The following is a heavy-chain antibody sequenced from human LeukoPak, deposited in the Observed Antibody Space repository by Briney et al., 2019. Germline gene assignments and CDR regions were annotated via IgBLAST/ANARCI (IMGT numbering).Heavy chain of an antibody. CDR1: GFTFSSYG. J-gene: IGHJ4*02. CDR2: ISYDGSNR. CDR3: AKPYYYGSRIYMDY. Sequence: GGSPRLSCAASGFTFSSYGMHWVRQAPGKGLEWVAVISYDGSNRYYADCVKGRFTISRDNSKNMLYLQMNSLRAEDTAVYYCAKPYYYGSRIYMDYWGQGTLVTAPS. V-gene: IGHV3-30*18. D-gene: IGHD3-10*01.